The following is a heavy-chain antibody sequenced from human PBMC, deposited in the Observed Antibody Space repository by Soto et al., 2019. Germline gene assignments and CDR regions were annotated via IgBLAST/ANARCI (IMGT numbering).Heavy chain of an antibody. J-gene: IGHJ5*02. Sequence: GGSLRLSCAASGFTFSSYSMNWVRQAPGKGLEWVSSISSSSSYIYYADSVKGRFTISRDNAKNSLYLQMNSLRAEDTAVYYCAREGDRIISSGYGGAWFDPWGQGTLVTVSS. CDR1: GFTFSSYS. V-gene: IGHV3-21*01. D-gene: IGHD5-12*01. CDR3: AREGDRIISSGYGGAWFDP. CDR2: ISSSSSYI.